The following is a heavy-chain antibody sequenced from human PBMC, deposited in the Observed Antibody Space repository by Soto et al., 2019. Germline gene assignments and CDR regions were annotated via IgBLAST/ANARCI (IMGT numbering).Heavy chain of an antibody. Sequence: KVSCKASAVTVSCDTISWVRQAPGQGLEWMGRIIPILGIANYAQKFQGRVTITADKPTSTAYIELSSLRSEDTAVYYCARLVGIEADGPPPTLYHWLDPWGQGTLVTVSS. CDR1: AVTVSCDT. V-gene: IGHV1-69*02. CDR2: IIPILGIA. D-gene: IGHD6-13*01. CDR3: ARLVGIEADGPPPTLYHWLDP. J-gene: IGHJ5*02.